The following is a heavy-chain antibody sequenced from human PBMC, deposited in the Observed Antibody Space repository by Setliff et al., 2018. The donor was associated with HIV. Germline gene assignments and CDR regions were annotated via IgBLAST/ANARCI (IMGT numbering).Heavy chain of an antibody. D-gene: IGHD1-26*01. CDR3: ATWGGSPDGYFYYYMDV. CDR2: INPSSGGT. J-gene: IGHJ6*03. Sequence: GASVKVSCKASGHTFTNVDIHWLRRAPGQGLEWMGRINPSSGGTNYAPKFQGRVTMTRDKSISTAYMELSRLRSDDTAVYYCATWGGSPDGYFYYYMDVWGKGTTVTVSS. V-gene: IGHV1-2*06. CDR1: GHTFTNVD.